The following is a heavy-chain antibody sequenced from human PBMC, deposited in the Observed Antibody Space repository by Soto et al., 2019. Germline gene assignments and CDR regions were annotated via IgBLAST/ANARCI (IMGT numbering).Heavy chain of an antibody. CDR3: ARVGGYYDILTGYPRPLDY. Sequence: SETVSLTCAFYCGSFIGYYWSWIRQPPGKGLEWIGEINHSGSTNYNPSLKSRVTISVDTSKNQFSLKLSSVTAADTAVYYCARVGGYYDILTGYPRPLDYWGQGTLVTVSS. CDR2: INHSGST. J-gene: IGHJ4*02. D-gene: IGHD3-9*01. CDR1: CGSFIGYY. V-gene: IGHV4-34*01.